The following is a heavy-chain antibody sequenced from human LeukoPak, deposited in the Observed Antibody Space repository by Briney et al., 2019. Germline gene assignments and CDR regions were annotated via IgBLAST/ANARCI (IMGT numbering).Heavy chain of an antibody. D-gene: IGHD6-19*01. CDR3: AKVAPRRKQWLPTGLGWYFDL. CDR2: IKQDGSEK. J-gene: IGHJ2*01. V-gene: IGHV3-7*01. Sequence: GGSLRLSCAASGFTFSSYWMSWVRQAPGKGLEWVANIKQDGSEKYYVDSVKGRFTISRDNAKNSLYLQMNSLRAEDTAVYYCAKVAPRRKQWLPTGLGWYFDLWGRGTLVTVSS. CDR1: GFTFSSYW.